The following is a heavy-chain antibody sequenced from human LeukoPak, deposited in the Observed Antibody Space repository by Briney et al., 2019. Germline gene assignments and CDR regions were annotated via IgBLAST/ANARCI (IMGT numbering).Heavy chain of an antibody. Sequence: MSWVXXAPGXXLXXLSVIFADDLTYYEDSVKGRFTISRDRSQNTLYLQMNSLRAEDTAVYYCARGAMSTFARYDSWGQGTLVTVSS. V-gene: IGHV3-53*01. D-gene: IGHD5-24*01. CDR2: IFADDLT. J-gene: IGHJ5*02. CDR3: ARGAMSTFARYDS.